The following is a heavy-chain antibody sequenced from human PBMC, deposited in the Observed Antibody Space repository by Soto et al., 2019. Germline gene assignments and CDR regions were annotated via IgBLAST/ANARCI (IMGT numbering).Heavy chain of an antibody. CDR1: GGTFSSYA. V-gene: IGHV1-69*01. Sequence: QVQLVQSGAEVKKPGSSVKVSCKASGGTFSSYAISWVRQAPGQGLEWMGGIIPIFGTANYAQKFQGRVTITADESTSTAYMELSSPRSEDTAVYYCARGGIVGATTGVFADYWGQGTLVTVSS. CDR3: ARGGIVGATTGVFADY. D-gene: IGHD1-26*01. CDR2: IIPIFGTA. J-gene: IGHJ4*02.